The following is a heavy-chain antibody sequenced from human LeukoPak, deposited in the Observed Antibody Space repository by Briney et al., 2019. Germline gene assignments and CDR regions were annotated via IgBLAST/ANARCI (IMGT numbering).Heavy chain of an antibody. CDR3: ARPSLNSGSYFDY. Sequence: ASVKVSCKASGGTFSSYAISWVRQAPGQGLEWMGGIIPIFGTANYAQKFQGRVTITADKSTSTAYMELSSLRSEDTAVYYCARPSLNSGSYFDYWGQGILVSVSS. CDR1: GGTFSSYA. CDR2: IIPIFGTA. D-gene: IGHD1-26*01. J-gene: IGHJ4*02. V-gene: IGHV1-69*06.